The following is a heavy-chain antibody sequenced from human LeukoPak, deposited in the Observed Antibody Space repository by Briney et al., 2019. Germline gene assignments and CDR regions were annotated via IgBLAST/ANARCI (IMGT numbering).Heavy chain of an antibody. V-gene: IGHV3-20*04. J-gene: IGHJ4*02. D-gene: IGHD3-22*01. CDR1: GFTFDEYG. CDR3: VRSYYDNSGFLPHN. Sequence: GGSLRLSCAASGFTFDEYGFSWVRQTPGKGLEGVSGISWNGASTVYADSVKGRFTISRDNAKNSLSLQMNRLRAEDTALYYCVRSYYDNSGFLPHNWGQGTLVTVSS. CDR2: ISWNGAST.